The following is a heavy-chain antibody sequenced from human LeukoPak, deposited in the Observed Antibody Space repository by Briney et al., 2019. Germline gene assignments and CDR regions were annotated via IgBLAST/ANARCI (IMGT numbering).Heavy chain of an antibody. V-gene: IGHV1-2*02. J-gene: IGHJ4*02. CDR2: IIPNSGDT. CDR3: VRDLRTRVATPYRIDS. Sequence: ASARVSCKASGHTFTDYHVHWVRQPPGQKLEWMGWIIPNSGDTYYAQKFRDRVTMTRDTSISTVYMELNRLTSDDTAIYYCVRDLRTRVATPYRIDSWGQGTLVTVSS. CDR1: GHTFTDYH. D-gene: IGHD5-12*01.